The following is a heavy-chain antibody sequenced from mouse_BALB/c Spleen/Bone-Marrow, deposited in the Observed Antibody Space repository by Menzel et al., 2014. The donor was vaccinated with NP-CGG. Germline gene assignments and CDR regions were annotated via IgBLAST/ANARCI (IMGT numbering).Heavy chain of an antibody. CDR3: ASYYYGSSLFAY. CDR2: IDPANGNT. D-gene: IGHD1-1*01. J-gene: IGHJ3*01. Sequence: SGAELVKPGASVKLSCTASGFNIKDTYMHWVKQRPEQGLEWIGRIDPANGNTKYDPKFQGKATITADTPSNTAYLQLSSLTSEDTAVYYCASYYYGSSLFAYWGQGTLVTVSA. V-gene: IGHV14-3*02. CDR1: GFNIKDTY.